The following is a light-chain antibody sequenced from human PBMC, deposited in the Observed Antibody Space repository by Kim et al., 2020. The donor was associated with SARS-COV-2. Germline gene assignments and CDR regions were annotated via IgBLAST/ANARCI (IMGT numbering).Light chain of an antibody. J-gene: IGKJ4*01. Sequence: LSPGERATLSCRASQGIGNTLAWYQQKPGQAPRHLIYDASNGAPDFPARFSGSGSGTDFTLTISSLEPEDSAVYYCQQRSNWPLTFDGGTKVDIK. CDR1: QGIGNT. CDR3: QQRSNWPLT. V-gene: IGKV3-11*01. CDR2: DAS.